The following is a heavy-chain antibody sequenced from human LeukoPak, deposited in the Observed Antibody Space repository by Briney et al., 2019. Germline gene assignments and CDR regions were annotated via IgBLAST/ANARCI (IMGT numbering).Heavy chain of an antibody. V-gene: IGHV4-39*01. CDR1: GGSISSSNW. CDR3: ARHGFCSGGSCYSWGYYYYMDV. D-gene: IGHD2-15*01. J-gene: IGHJ6*03. Sequence: SETLSLTCAVSGGSISSSNWWSWVRQPPGKGLEWIGSIYYRGSTYYNPSLQSRVTISVDTSKNQFSLKLYSVTAADTAVYYCARHGFCSGGSCYSWGYYYYMDVWGKGTTVTISS. CDR2: IYYRGST.